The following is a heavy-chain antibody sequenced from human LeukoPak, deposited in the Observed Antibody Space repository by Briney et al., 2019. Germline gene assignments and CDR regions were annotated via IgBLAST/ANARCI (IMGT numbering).Heavy chain of an antibody. Sequence: PGGSLRHSCAASGFTFSSYGMHWVRQAPGKGLEWVAVIWYDGSNKYFADSVKGRFTISRDNSKNTMFPQMSSLRAEDTAVYYCARASAGPFPLDYWGQGTLVTVSS. D-gene: IGHD6-13*01. CDR3: ARASAGPFPLDY. CDR2: IWYDGSNK. V-gene: IGHV3-33*01. CDR1: GFTFSSYG. J-gene: IGHJ4*02.